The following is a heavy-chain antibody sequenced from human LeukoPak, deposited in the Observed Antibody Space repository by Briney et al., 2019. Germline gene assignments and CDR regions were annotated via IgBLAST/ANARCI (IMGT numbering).Heavy chain of an antibody. Sequence: PSETLSLTCAVSGYSISSAYFWGWIRQPPGKGLEWIGSIYYSGSTYYNPSLKSRVTISVDTSKNQFSLKLSSVTAADTAVYYCARHVAFGEPADWFDPWGQGTLVTVSS. J-gene: IGHJ5*02. CDR2: IYYSGST. CDR1: GYSISSAYF. D-gene: IGHD3-10*01. CDR3: ARHVAFGEPADWFDP. V-gene: IGHV4-38-2*01.